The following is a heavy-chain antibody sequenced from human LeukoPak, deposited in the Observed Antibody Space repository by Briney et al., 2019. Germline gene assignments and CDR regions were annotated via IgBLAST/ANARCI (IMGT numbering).Heavy chain of an antibody. CDR2: INPNSGGT. CDR1: GYTFTGYY. V-gene: IGHV1-2*02. Sequence: TSVTVSCKASGYTFTGYYMHWVRQAPGQGLEWMGWINPNSGGTNYAQKFQGRVTMTRDTSISTAYMELSRLRSDDTAVYYCARSYYYDSSGYYRRSGYWGQGTLVTVSS. D-gene: IGHD3-22*01. CDR3: ARSYYYDSSGYYRRSGY. J-gene: IGHJ4*02.